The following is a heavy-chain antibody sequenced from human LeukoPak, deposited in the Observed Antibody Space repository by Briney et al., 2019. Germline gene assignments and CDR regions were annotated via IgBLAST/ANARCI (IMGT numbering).Heavy chain of an antibody. J-gene: IGHJ3*02. V-gene: IGHV3-23*01. CDR3: AKVREDEHYYDSSGYYYNAFDI. D-gene: IGHD3-22*01. Sequence: PGGSLRLSCAASGFIFGSYAMSWVRQAPGKGLEWVSSIAGSGSRTDYADSVKGRFTISRDNSENTLFLQMNSLRPEDTAVYYCAKVREDEHYYDSSGYYYNAFDIWGQGTTVTVSS. CDR2: IAGSGSRT. CDR1: GFIFGSYA.